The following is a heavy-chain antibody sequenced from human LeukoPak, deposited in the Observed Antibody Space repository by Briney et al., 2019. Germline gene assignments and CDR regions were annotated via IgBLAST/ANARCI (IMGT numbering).Heavy chain of an antibody. CDR1: GYSFTSYW. Sequence: GESLKISCKGSGYSFTSYWIGWVRQMPGKGLEWMGFIYPGDSDTRYSPSFQGQVTISADKSISTAYLQWSSLKASDTAMYYCARRDILTGYLYYFDYWGQGTLVTVSS. CDR2: IYPGDSDT. J-gene: IGHJ4*02. CDR3: ARRDILTGYLYYFDY. D-gene: IGHD3-9*01. V-gene: IGHV5-51*01.